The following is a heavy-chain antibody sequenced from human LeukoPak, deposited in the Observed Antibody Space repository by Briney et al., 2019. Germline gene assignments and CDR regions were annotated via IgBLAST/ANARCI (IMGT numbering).Heavy chain of an antibody. CDR3: ARSSGYSYGPYYYYGMDV. V-gene: IGHV1-69*13. Sequence: SVKVSCKASGGTFSSYAISWVRQAPGQGLEWMGGIIPIFGTANYAQKFQGRVTITEDESTSTAYMELSSLRSEDTAVYYCARSSGYSYGPYYYYGMDVWGQGTTVTVSS. CDR1: GGTFSSYA. D-gene: IGHD5-18*01. CDR2: IIPIFGTA. J-gene: IGHJ6*02.